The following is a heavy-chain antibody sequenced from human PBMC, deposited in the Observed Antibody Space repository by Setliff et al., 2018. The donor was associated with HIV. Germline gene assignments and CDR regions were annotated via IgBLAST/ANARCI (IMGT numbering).Heavy chain of an antibody. CDR1: GGSMNSYSHS. J-gene: IGHJ5*02. CDR2: IYVGGSV. V-gene: IGHV4-61*09. D-gene: IGHD3-3*01. CDR3: ARAKTIGVSAVFFDP. Sequence: PSETLSLTCTVSGGSMNSYSHSWTWLRQPAGKGPELIGHIYVGGSVIYNPSLASRVTISMVPSKNQVSLDLSSVTAADTAKYYCARAKTIGVSAVFFDPWGQGRPVTVSS.